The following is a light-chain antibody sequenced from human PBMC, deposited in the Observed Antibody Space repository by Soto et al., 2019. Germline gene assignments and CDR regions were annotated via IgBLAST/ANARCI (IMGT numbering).Light chain of an antibody. CDR2: DAS. CDR1: QSIRTF. J-gene: IGKJ1*01. Sequence: EIVMTQSPATLSVSAGERATLSCGASQSIRTFLAWYQHRPGQAPRLLIYDASDRATGIPARFSGSGSGTDFTLTISSLEPEDSAFYYCQQRDNWPQTFGQGTEVDI. CDR3: QQRDNWPQT. V-gene: IGKV3-11*01.